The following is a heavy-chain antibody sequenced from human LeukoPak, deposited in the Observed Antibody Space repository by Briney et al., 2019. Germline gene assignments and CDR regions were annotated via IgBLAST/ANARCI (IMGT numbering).Heavy chain of an antibody. CDR1: GYTFTSYA. Sequence: GASVKVSCKASGYTFTSYAISWVRQPPGQGLEWMGWISSYNGNTNYAQKFQGRVTMTRDTSISTAYMGLSRLRSDDTAVYYCARDTRLLAGGFDIWGQGTMVTVSS. CDR3: ARDTRLLAGGFDI. V-gene: IGHV1-18*01. D-gene: IGHD3-10*01. CDR2: ISSYNGNT. J-gene: IGHJ3*02.